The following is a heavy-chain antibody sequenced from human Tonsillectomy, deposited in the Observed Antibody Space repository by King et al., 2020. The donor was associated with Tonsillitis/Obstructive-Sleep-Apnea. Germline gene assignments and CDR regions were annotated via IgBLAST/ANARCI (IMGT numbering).Heavy chain of an antibody. CDR3: STNRYDFWSEHYTGVSDYNGMDV. J-gene: IGHJ6*02. V-gene: IGHV1-46*02. CDR2: INPSAGTT. Sequence: QLVQSGAEVKKPGASVKVSCKASGYTFNTYHMHWVRQAPGQGLEWMGIINPSAGTTSYAQKFQGRVTMTRDTSTSTVYMELSSLRPEDTAVYYCSTNRYDFWSEHYTGVSDYNGMDVWGQGTTVTVSS. CDR1: GYTFNTYH. D-gene: IGHD3-3*01.